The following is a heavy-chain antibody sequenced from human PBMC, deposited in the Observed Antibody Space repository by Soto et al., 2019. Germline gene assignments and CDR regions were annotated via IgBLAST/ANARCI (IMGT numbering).Heavy chain of an antibody. CDR1: GFTFEDYA. Sequence: PGGSLRLSCAGSGFTFEDYAMHWVRQAPGKGLEWISSISWDSVNIDYVDSVKDRFTISRDNAKNSLYLQMNSLRPEDTAFYYCVRDMTGGGRSGWYPHNYYPTLDVWGQGTTVTVSS. V-gene: IGHV3-9*01. CDR2: ISWDSVNI. J-gene: IGHJ6*02. CDR3: VRDMTGGGRSGWYPHNYYPTLDV. D-gene: IGHD6-13*01.